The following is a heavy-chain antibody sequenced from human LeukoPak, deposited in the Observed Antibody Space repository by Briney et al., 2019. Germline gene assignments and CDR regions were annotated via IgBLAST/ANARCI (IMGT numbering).Heavy chain of an antibody. CDR3: AKIPYGDYLLDYYYYMDV. D-gene: IGHD4-17*01. CDR2: ISYDGSNK. V-gene: IGHV3-30*18. Sequence: GGSLRLSCAASGFTFSSYAMHWVRQAPGKGLEWVAVISYDGSNKYYADSVKGRFTISRDNSKNTLYLQMNRLRAEDTAVYYCAKIPYGDYLLDYYYYMDVWGKGTTVTISS. CDR1: GFTFSSYA. J-gene: IGHJ6*03.